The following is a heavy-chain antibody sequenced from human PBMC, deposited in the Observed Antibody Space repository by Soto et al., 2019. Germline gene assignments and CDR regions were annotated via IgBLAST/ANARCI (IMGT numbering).Heavy chain of an antibody. CDR2: ISGSGGST. CDR3: AKESGYYDFWSGYYPYYYGMDV. V-gene: IGHV3-23*01. J-gene: IGHJ6*02. Sequence: EVQLLESGGGLVQPGGSLRLSCAASGFTFSSYAMSWVRQAPGKGLEWVSAISGSGGSTYYADSVKGRFTISRDNSKNTLYLQMNSLRAEDTAVYYCAKESGYYDFWSGYYPYYYGMDVWGQGTTVTVSS. CDR1: GFTFSSYA. D-gene: IGHD3-3*01.